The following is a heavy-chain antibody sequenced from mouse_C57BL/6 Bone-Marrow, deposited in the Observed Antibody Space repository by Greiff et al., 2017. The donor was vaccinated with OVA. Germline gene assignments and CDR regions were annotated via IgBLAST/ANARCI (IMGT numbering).Heavy chain of an antibody. CDR3: AVITTVGENFDY. V-gene: IGHV1-53*01. Sequence: QVQLQQPGPELVKPGASVKLSCKASGYTFTSYWMHWVKQRPGQGLEWIGNINPSNGGTNYNETFKSKATLTVDKSSSTAYMQLSSLTSEDAAVYYCAVITTVGENFDYWGQGTTLTVSS. CDR2: INPSNGGT. CDR1: GYTFTSYW. J-gene: IGHJ2*01. D-gene: IGHD1-1*01.